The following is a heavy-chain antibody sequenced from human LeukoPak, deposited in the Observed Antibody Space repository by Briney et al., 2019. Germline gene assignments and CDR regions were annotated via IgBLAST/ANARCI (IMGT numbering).Heavy chain of an antibody. CDR1: GGSISSGSYY. CDR3: ARVRYDSSAYYFFWDY. Sequence: SETLSLTCSVSGGSISSGSYYWSWIRQTPGKGLEWIAYIHYSGYTNYNPSLKSRVTISVDTSKNQFSLKLSSVTAADTAVYYCARVRYDSSAYYFFWDYWGQGTLVTVSS. J-gene: IGHJ4*02. D-gene: IGHD3-22*01. CDR2: IHYSGYT. V-gene: IGHV4-61*01.